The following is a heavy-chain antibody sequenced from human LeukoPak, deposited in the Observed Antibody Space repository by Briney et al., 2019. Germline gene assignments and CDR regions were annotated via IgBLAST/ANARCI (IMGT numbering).Heavy chain of an antibody. CDR3: ARGLVDTAMVRGFDY. J-gene: IGHJ4*02. Sequence: PGGSLRLSCAASGLSFSSFAMSWVRQGPARGLEWVSSIRGIGETFYADSVKGRFTLSSDSSRNTVYFQLNNLRVEDTAVYYCARGLVDTAMVRGFDYWGQGTLVTVSS. CDR1: GLSFSSFA. V-gene: IGHV3-23*01. CDR2: IRGIGET. D-gene: IGHD5-18*01.